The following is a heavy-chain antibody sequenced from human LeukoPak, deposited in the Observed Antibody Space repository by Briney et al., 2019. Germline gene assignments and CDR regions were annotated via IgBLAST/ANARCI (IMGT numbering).Heavy chain of an antibody. CDR1: GGTFSSYA. CDR2: IIPIFGTA. J-gene: IGHJ4*02. D-gene: IGHD6-19*01. Sequence: ASVKVSCKASGGTFSSYAISWVRQAPGQGLEWMGRIIPIFGTANYAQKFQGRVTITTDVSTSTAYMELSSLRSEDTAVYYCARGTAVAGHFDYWGQGTLVTVSS. V-gene: IGHV1-69*05. CDR3: ARGTAVAGHFDY.